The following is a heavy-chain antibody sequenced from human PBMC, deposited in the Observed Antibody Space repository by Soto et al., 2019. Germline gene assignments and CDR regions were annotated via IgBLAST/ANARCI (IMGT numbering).Heavy chain of an antibody. D-gene: IGHD3-3*01. CDR2: IVVGSGST. CDR1: GFTFSNSA. Sequence: QMQVVQSGPEVKQPGTSVKVSCKTSGFTFSNSAVQWVRQARGQRLEWMGWIVVGSGSTNSAQKFRERVTITRDMSTSTAHMELSSLRFEDTAVYYCARDIDFGYWGRGTQVTVSP. V-gene: IGHV1-58*01. J-gene: IGHJ4*02. CDR3: ARDIDFGY.